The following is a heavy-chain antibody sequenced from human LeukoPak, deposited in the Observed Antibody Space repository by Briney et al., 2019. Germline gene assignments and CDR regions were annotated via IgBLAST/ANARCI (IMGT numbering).Heavy chain of an antibody. Sequence: SETLSLTCTVSGGSIRSYYWSWIRQPPGKGLEWIGYIYYSGSTNYNPSFKSRVTISDDTSKKQFSLKLSSLTAADTAVYYCARSKDILTGYCFDYWGQGTLVTVSS. D-gene: IGHD3-9*01. J-gene: IGHJ4*02. CDR3: ARSKDILTGYCFDY. CDR2: IYYSGST. CDR1: GGSIRSYY. V-gene: IGHV4-59*01.